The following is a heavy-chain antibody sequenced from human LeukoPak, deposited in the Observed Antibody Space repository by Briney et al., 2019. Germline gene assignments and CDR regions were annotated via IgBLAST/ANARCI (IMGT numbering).Heavy chain of an antibody. CDR1: GVTFSNYW. J-gene: IGHJ4*02. V-gene: IGHV3-7*01. CDR3: ATERRGSSTYDGKEAFDF. D-gene: IGHD6-13*01. Sequence: GGSLRLSCTASGVTFSNYWMSWVRRAPGKGLEWVANIKEDGGEKNYVDSVRGRFTITRDNSRNSLYLQMNSVSGEDTAVYYCATERRGSSTYDGKEAFDFWGQGPRVTVSS. CDR2: IKEDGGEK.